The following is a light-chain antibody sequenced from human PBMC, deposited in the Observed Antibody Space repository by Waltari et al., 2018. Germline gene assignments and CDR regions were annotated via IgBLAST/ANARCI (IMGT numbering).Light chain of an antibody. Sequence: DIVMTQSPDSLAVYLGERAPINRKSSRSVLYSGNNYNYRAWYRQKTGQPPKLLIYWSSTRESGVPDRFSGSGSGTDFTLTINNLHAEDVAVYYCQQYLNAYPTFGGGTKMEIK. CDR3: QQYLNAYPT. V-gene: IGKV4-1*01. CDR2: WSS. J-gene: IGKJ4*01. CDR1: RSVLYSGNNYNY.